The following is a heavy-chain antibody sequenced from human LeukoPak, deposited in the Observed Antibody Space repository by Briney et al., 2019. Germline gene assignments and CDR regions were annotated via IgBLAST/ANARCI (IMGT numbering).Heavy chain of an antibody. CDR2: INDSGST. D-gene: IGHD2-2*01. CDR3: VRGDCSSISCYSTAH. Sequence: PSETLSLTCAVYGGSFSGYYWTWIRQPPGKGLEWIGEINDSGSTDYNPSLKSRVAISVDTSKNEFSLKLSSVTAADTALYYCVRGDCSSISCYSTAHWGQGTRVTVSS. V-gene: IGHV4-34*01. J-gene: IGHJ4*02. CDR1: GGSFSGYY.